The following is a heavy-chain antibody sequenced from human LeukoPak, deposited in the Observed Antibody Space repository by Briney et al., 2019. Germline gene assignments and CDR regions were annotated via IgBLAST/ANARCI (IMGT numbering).Heavy chain of an antibody. CDR3: TRGTTNLEWAIVSRLPGYFVL. D-gene: IGHD3-3*01. Sequence: PGGSLRLSCAASGFTFSSYSMNWVRQAPGKGLEWVSSMSSSSSYIYYADSVKGRFTISRDNAKNSLYLQMNSLRAEDTAVYYCTRGTTNLEWAIVSRLPGYFVLGGRGNLVTVSS. J-gene: IGHJ2*01. V-gene: IGHV3-21*01. CDR2: MSSSSSYI. CDR1: GFTFSSYS.